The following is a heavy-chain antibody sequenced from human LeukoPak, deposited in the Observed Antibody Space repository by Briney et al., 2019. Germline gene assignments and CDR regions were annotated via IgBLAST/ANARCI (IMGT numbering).Heavy chain of an antibody. D-gene: IGHD3-10*01. J-gene: IGHJ4*02. CDR3: ARSGDGYFDY. CDR1: GGSISSGSYY. V-gene: IGHV4-61*02. Sequence: NPSQTLSLTCTVSGGSISSGSYYWSWIRQPAGKGLEWIGRIYTSGSTNYNPSLKSRVTISVDTSKNQFSLKLSSVTAADTAVYYCARSGDGYFDYWGQGTLVTVSS. CDR2: IYTSGST.